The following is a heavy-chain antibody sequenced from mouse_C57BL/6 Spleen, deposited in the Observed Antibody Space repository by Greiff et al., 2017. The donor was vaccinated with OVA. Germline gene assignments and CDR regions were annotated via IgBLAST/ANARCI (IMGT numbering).Heavy chain of an antibody. Sequence: QVQLQQSGAALVRPGASVTLSCKASGYTFTDYEMHWVKQTPVHGLEWIGAIDPETGGTAYNQKFKGKAILTADKSSSTAYMELRSLTSEDSAVYYCTRKGIYYGNYEDYAMDYWGQGTSVTVSS. CDR1: GYTFTDYE. CDR2: IDPETGGT. D-gene: IGHD2-1*01. CDR3: TRKGIYYGNYEDYAMDY. V-gene: IGHV1-15*01. J-gene: IGHJ4*01.